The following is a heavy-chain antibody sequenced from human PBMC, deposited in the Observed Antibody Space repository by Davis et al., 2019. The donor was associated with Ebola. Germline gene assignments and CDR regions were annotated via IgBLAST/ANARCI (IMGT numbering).Heavy chain of an antibody. J-gene: IGHJ3*02. CDR2: MNPNSGNT. CDR1: GYTFTSYD. D-gene: IGHD3-22*01. CDR3: ARVMGHYYDSSGYWDAFDI. V-gene: IGHV1-8*01. Sequence: ASVKVSCKASGYTFTSYDINWVRQATGQGLEWMGWMNPNSGNTGYAQKFQGRVTMTRDTSTSTVYMELSSLRSEDTATYYCARVMGHYYDSSGYWDAFDIWGQGTMVTVSS.